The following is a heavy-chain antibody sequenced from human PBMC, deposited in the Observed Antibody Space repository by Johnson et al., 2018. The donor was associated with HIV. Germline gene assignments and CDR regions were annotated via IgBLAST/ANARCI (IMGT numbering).Heavy chain of an antibody. V-gene: IGHV3-66*02. Sequence: VQLVESGGGVVRPGGSLRLSCAASGFTFDDYGMSWVRQAPGKGLEWVSVIYSAGSAYYADSVKGRFTISRDNSKNTLYLQMNSLRPEDTAVYYCARAPPYYGGYSVSDAFDIWGQGTMVTVSS. CDR3: ARAPPYYGGYSVSDAFDI. CDR1: GFTFDDYG. D-gene: IGHD3-22*01. CDR2: IYSAGSA. J-gene: IGHJ3*02.